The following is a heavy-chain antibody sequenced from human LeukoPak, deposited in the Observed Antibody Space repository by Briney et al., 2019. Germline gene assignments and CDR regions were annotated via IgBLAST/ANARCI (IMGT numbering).Heavy chain of an antibody. CDR3: ARPANYYDSSGRYYFDY. D-gene: IGHD3-22*01. V-gene: IGHV4-39*01. CDR1: GGSISSSSYY. Sequence: SETLSLTCTVSGGSISSSSYYWGWIRQPPGKGLEWIGSIYYSGSTYYNLSLKSRVTISVDTSKNQFSLKLSSVAAADTAVYYCARPANYYDSSGRYYFDYWGQGTLVTVSS. J-gene: IGHJ4*02. CDR2: IYYSGST.